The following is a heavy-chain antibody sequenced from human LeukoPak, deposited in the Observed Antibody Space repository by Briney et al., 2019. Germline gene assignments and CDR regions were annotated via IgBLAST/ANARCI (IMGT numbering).Heavy chain of an antibody. V-gene: IGHV4-30-2*01. D-gene: IGHD5-24*01. CDR3: ARGPFRRGEMASY. J-gene: IGHJ4*02. Sequence: SQTLSLTCTVSGGSISSGGYYWSWIRQPPGKGLEWIGYIYHSGSTYSNPSLKSRVTISVDTSKNQFSLKLSSVTAADTAVYYCARGPFRRGEMASYWGQGTLVTVSS. CDR1: GGSISSGGYY. CDR2: IYHSGST.